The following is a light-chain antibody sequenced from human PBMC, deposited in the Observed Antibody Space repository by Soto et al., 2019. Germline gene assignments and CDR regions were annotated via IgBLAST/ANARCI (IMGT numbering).Light chain of an antibody. CDR1: QVIGTY. CDR2: EAS. CDR3: QQYFDAPLT. J-gene: IGKJ4*01. V-gene: IGKV1-33*01. Sequence: DIRMTQSPSPLSASVGDRVTITCQATQVIGTYLNWYQQKPGKAPKLLIYEASNLETGVPSRFSGSGSGTEFTFTIISLQPEDVATYYCQQYFDAPLTFGGGTKVEIK.